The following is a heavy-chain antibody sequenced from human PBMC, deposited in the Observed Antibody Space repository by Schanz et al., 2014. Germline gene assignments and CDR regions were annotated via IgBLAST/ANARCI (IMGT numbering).Heavy chain of an antibody. CDR2: INPNSGAT. D-gene: IGHD5-12*01. CDR1: GYTFTVYY. V-gene: IGHV1-2*02. J-gene: IGHJ4*02. CDR3: ARVTTGYDS. Sequence: QVQLVQSGAEVKKPGASVKVSCKASGYTFTVYYMHWVRQAPGQGLEWLGWINPNSGATSSAQKFQGRVNMTRDTSSSTVYMQLSRLTSDDTAVSSSARVTTGYDSWGQGTLVTVSS.